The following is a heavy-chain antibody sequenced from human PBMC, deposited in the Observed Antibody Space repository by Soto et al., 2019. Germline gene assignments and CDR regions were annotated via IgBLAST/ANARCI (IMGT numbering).Heavy chain of an antibody. CDR1: GYTFTDNA. CDR2: INVGNGDT. V-gene: IGHV1-3*01. Sequence: QVHLVQSGAEVKKPGASVKVSCKASGYTFTDNAMHWVRQAPGQRPEWVGWINVGNGDTKYSQKLHGRVTMTSDTSADTDYMELRSLRSDGTAVYYCVSDSCITINAFDVWGLGTSVIVSS. D-gene: IGHD3-10*01. CDR3: VSDSCITINAFDV. J-gene: IGHJ3*01.